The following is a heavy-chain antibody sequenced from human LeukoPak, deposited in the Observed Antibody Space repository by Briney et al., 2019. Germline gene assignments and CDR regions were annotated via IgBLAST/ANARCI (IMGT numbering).Heavy chain of an antibody. Sequence: GGSLRLSCAASGFTFSSYAMTWVRQAPGKGLEWVSSISASGGGTYYADSVKGRFTISRDNSKNTLYLQMNSLRAEDTALYYCAKRGIAFDIWGQGTMVTVSS. D-gene: IGHD3-16*01. J-gene: IGHJ3*02. V-gene: IGHV3-23*01. CDR1: GFTFSSYA. CDR2: ISASGGGT. CDR3: AKRGIAFDI.